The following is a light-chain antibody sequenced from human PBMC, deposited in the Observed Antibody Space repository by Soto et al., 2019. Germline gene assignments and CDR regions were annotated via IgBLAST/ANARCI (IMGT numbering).Light chain of an antibody. CDR1: QSISSW. Sequence: DIQMTQSPSTLSASVGDRVTNTCRASQSISSWLAWYQQKPGKAPKLLIHQASSLESGVPSGFSGSGSGTELTLTISSPQSDDFATYYCQQYNSYPLTFGGGTKVEIK. V-gene: IGKV1-5*03. J-gene: IGKJ4*01. CDR3: QQYNSYPLT. CDR2: QAS.